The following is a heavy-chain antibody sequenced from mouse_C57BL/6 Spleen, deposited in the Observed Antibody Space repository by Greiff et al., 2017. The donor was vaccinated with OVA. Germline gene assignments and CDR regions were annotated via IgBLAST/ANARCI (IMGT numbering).Heavy chain of an antibody. J-gene: IGHJ4*01. CDR2: IYPGSGST. Sequence: QVQLQQPGAELVKPGASVKMSCKASGYTFTSYWITWVKQRPGQGLEWIGDIYPGSGSTNYNEKFKSKATLTVDTSSSTAYMQLSSLTSEDSAVYYCARVDYGSSHYAMDYWGQGTSVTVSS. V-gene: IGHV1-55*01. CDR3: ARVDYGSSHYAMDY. D-gene: IGHD1-1*01. CDR1: GYTFTSYW.